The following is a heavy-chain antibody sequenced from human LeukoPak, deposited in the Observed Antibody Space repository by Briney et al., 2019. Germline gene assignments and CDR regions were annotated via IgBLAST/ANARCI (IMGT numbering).Heavy chain of an antibody. V-gene: IGHV4-4*02. J-gene: IGHJ4*02. CDR2: IYHSGTT. D-gene: IGHD6-13*01. CDR3: ARASGYSNRHCDY. CDR1: GGSISSNNW. Sequence: SGTLSLTCAVSGGSISSNNWWSWVRQPPGKGLEWIGEIYHSGTTNYNSSLNSRVTISVDKPKNQFSLKLSSVTAADTAIYYCARASGYSNRHCDYWGQGTLVTVSS.